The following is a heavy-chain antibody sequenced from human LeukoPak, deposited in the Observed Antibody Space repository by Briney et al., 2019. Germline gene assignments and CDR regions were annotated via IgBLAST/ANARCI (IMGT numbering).Heavy chain of an antibody. J-gene: IGHJ4*02. V-gene: IGHV3-7*05. D-gene: IGHD6-13*01. CDR2: IKQDGSEK. CDR3: AREQQLVH. CDR1: GLIFSNYW. Sequence: GGSLRLSCAASGLIFSNYWMSWVRQAPGKGLEWVANIKQDGSEKYYVDSVKGRFTISRDNAKNSLYLQMNSLRAEDTAVYYCAREQQLVHWGQGTLVTVSS.